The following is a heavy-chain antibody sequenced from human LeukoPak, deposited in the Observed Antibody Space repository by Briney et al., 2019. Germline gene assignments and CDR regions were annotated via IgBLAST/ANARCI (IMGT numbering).Heavy chain of an antibody. CDR1: GGSISSYY. Sequence: SETLSLTCTVSGGSISSYYWSWIRQPPGKGLEWIGYIYYSGSTNYNPSLKSRVTISVDTSKNQFSLKLSSVTAADTAVYYCAREGSGSWYFRAGWFDPWGQGTLVTVSS. D-gene: IGHD6-13*01. J-gene: IGHJ5*02. CDR2: IYYSGST. V-gene: IGHV4-59*01. CDR3: AREGSGSWYFRAGWFDP.